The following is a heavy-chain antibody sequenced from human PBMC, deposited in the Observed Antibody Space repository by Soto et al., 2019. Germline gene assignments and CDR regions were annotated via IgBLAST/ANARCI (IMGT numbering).Heavy chain of an antibody. CDR3: ARDSKYSAGRNWFDP. CDR2: INPSGGST. Sequence: ASVKVSCKASGYTFTSYYMHWVRQAPGQGLEWMGIINPSGGSTSYAQKFQGRVTMTRDTSTSTVYMELSSVRSEDTAVYYCARDSKYSAGRNWFDPWGQGTLVTVSS. V-gene: IGHV1-46*01. D-gene: IGHD6-13*01. CDR1: GYTFTSYY. J-gene: IGHJ5*02.